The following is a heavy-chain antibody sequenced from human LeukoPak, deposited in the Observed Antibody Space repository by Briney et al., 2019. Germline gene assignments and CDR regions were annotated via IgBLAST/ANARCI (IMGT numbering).Heavy chain of an antibody. CDR2: INTNNGNP. D-gene: IGHD3/OR15-3a*01. J-gene: IGHJ4*02. V-gene: IGHV7-4-1*02. Sequence: ASVKVSCKASGYTFTTYGINWVRQAPGQGLEYMGWINTNNGNPTYAQDFTGRFVFSLDTSVSTAYLQISSLKDEDTAVYYCARDWTNPPDYWGQGTLVTVSS. CDR1: GYTFTTYG. CDR3: ARDWTNPPDY.